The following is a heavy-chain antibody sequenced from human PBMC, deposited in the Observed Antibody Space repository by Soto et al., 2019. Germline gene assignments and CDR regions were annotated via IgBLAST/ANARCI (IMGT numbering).Heavy chain of an antibody. Sequence: ASVKVSCKASGYTFTSYGISWVRQAPGQGLEWMGWISAYNGNTSYAQKLQGRVTMTTDTSTSTAYMELRSLRSDDTAVYYCARDVVGVAANNWFDPWGQGTLVTVSS. CDR1: GYTFTSYG. CDR3: ARDVVGVAANNWFDP. CDR2: ISAYNGNT. D-gene: IGHD2-15*01. V-gene: IGHV1-18*01. J-gene: IGHJ5*02.